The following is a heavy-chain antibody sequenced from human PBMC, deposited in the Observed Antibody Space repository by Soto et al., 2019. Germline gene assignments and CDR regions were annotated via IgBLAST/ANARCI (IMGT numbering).Heavy chain of an antibody. J-gene: IGHJ5*02. CDR1: GGSFSGYY. D-gene: IGHD2-2*02. Sequence: SETLSLTCAVYGGSFSGYYWSWIRQPPGKGLEWIAEINHRGKTFYNPSLQSRVSISVDTPNNQLSLRLTAVTAADTAVYYCVRGGLSCQIDQCYTWCGPWCPGTLVTVA. V-gene: IGHV4-34*01. CDR2: INHRGKT. CDR3: VRGGLSCQIDQCYTWCGP.